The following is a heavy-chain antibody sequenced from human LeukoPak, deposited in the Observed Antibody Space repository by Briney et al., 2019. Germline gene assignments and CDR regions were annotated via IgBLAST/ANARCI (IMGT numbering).Heavy chain of an antibody. D-gene: IGHD1-26*01. V-gene: IGHV4-4*07. CDR2: IYTSGST. CDR1: GVSVTSYY. J-gene: IGHJ4*02. Sequence: SETLSLTCTVSGVSVTSYYWSWLRQPAGKGLEWIGRIYTSGSTSYNPSLRSRLTMSVDTSKNQFSLNLSSVTAADTAVYYCARRSYLSGFDYWGQGTLVTVSS. CDR3: ARRSYLSGFDY.